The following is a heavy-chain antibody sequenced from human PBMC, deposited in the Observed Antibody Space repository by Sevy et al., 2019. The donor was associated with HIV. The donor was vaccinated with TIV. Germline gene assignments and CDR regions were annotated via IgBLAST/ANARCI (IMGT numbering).Heavy chain of an antibody. CDR3: ARRALGGPDI. CDR1: GGSFSDYY. J-gene: IGHJ3*02. D-gene: IGHD6-25*01. CDR2: IYRDGIV. Sequence: SETLSLTCTLSGGSFSDYYWTWIRQSPGKGLEWIGYIYRDGIVDYNPSLKSRDSILKDRSRSQLSLRLSSLTAADTAVYYCARRALGGPDIWGPGTMVTASS. V-gene: IGHV4-59*01.